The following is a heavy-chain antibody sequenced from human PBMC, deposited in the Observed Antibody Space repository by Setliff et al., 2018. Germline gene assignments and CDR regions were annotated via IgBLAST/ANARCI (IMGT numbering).Heavy chain of an antibody. CDR1: GYTFTNYG. J-gene: IGHJ3*02. CDR3: VRDRAAIVVGPPTAAFDI. Sequence: GASVKVSCKTSGYTFTNYGINWVRQAPGQGLEWMGWNSAYAQKFQGRVTLTTDTSTGTAYMEVRSLRSDDTAQYYCVRDRAAIVVGPPTAAFDIWGQGTMVTVSS. CDR2: NSA. D-gene: IGHD2-2*01. V-gene: IGHV1-18*01.